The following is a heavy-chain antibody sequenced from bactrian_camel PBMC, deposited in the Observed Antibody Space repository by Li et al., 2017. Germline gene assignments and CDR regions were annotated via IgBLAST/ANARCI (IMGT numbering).Heavy chain of an antibody. V-gene: IGHV3S57*01. D-gene: IGHD2*01. J-gene: IGHJ4*01. CDR2: RLSDGTT. Sequence: VQLVESGGGSVEAGGSLRLSSVASGDTSNTYCMGWFRQVVGKERELVANRLSDGTTTYADSVKGRFAISKANAENTLYLQMTGRCLVAATLSPRPTTYRCIITGARGPRSPSP. CDR3: PTTYRCIIT. CDR1: GDTSNTYC.